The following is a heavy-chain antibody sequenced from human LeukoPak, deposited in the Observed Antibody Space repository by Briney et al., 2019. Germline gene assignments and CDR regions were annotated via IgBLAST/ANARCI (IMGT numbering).Heavy chain of an antibody. CDR3: ARDFDIVVVPAAIGLAYYYGMDV. V-gene: IGHV3-21*01. D-gene: IGHD2-2*02. CDR1: GFTFSSYS. Sequence: GGSLRLSCAASGFTFSSYSMNWVRQAPGKGLEWVSSISSSSSYIYYADSVKGRFTISRDNAKNSLYLQMNSLRAEDTAVYYCARDFDIVVVPAAIGLAYYYGMDVWSQGTTVTVSS. CDR2: ISSSSSYI. J-gene: IGHJ6*02.